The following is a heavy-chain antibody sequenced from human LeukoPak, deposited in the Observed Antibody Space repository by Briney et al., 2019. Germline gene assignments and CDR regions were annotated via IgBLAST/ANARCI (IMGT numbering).Heavy chain of an antibody. Sequence: GGSLRLSCAASGFTFSSYGMHWVRQAPSKGLEWVAFIRYDGSNKYYADSVKGRFTISRDNSKNTLYLQMNSLETEDTAVYYCIATYYYDRSGSITQANFDYWGQGTLVTVSS. J-gene: IGHJ4*02. D-gene: IGHD3-22*01. CDR3: IATYYYDRSGSITQANFDY. CDR2: IRYDGSNK. CDR1: GFTFSSYG. V-gene: IGHV3-30*02.